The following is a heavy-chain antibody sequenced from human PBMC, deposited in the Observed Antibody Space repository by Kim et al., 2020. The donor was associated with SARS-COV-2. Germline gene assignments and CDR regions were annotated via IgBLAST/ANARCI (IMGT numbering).Heavy chain of an antibody. D-gene: IGHD3-10*01. J-gene: IGHJ6*02. CDR3: TTDFAPMLRGLLNYFYNGMDL. CDR1: GFSLSKAW. V-gene: IGHV3-15*01. Sequence: GGSLRLSCAISGFSLSKAWMSWVRQAPGKGLEWIGRIKSIPDGGKSDYAAPLQYRFTISRDDSTNTLYLEMSRLKREDTAVYYCTTDFAPMLRGLLNYFYNGMDLWGQGTTVTVSS. CDR2: IKSIPDGGKS.